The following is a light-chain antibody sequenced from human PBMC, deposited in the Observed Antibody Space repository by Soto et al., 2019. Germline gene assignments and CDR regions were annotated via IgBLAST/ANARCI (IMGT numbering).Light chain of an antibody. CDR3: QQYDSSPRK. CDR1: QSVSSYS. V-gene: IGKV3-20*01. CDR2: GTS. J-gene: IGKJ1*01. Sequence: EIVLTQSPGTLSLSPGERATLSCRASQSVSSYSLAWYQQKPGQAPRLVMYGTSNRATGIPDRFSGSGSGTDFTLTISRLEPEDFAVYYCQQYDSSPRKLGQGTKVDIK.